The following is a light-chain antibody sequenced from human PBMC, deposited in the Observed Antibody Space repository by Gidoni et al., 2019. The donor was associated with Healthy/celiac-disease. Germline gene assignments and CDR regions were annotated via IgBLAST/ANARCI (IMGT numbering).Light chain of an antibody. V-gene: IGKV3-15*01. CDR1: QSVSSN. Sequence: EIVMPQTPAPLSVSPGERATLPCSARQSVSSNLAWYQQKPGQAPRPLIYGASTRATGIPARFSGSGSGTEFTLTISSLQSEDFAVYYCQQYNNRPPYTFGQGTKLEIK. CDR3: QQYNNRPPYT. J-gene: IGKJ2*01. CDR2: GAS.